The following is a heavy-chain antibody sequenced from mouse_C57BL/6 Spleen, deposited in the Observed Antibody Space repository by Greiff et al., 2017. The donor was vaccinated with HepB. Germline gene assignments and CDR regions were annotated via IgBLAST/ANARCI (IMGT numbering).Heavy chain of an antibody. V-gene: IGHV5-17*01. CDR2: ISSGSSTI. CDR3: AKQDYYGGKGYFDD. Sequence: EVHLVESGGGLVKPGGSLKLSCAASGFTFSDYGMHWVRQAPEKGLEWVAYISSGSSTIYYADTVKGRFTISRDNAKNTLFLQMTSLRSEDTAMYYCAKQDYYGGKGYFDDWGTGTTVTVSS. CDR1: GFTFSDYG. J-gene: IGHJ1*03. D-gene: IGHD1-2*01.